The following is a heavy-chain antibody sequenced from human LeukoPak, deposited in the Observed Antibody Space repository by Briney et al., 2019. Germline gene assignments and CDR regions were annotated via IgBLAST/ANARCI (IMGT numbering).Heavy chain of an antibody. Sequence: GGSLRLSCAASGFTFSSYAMSWVRQAPGKGLEWVAVISYDGSNKYYADSVKGRFTISRDNSKNTLYLQMNSLRAEDTAVYYCASTGAHSGSYDYWGQGTLVTVSS. CDR2: ISYDGSNK. D-gene: IGHD1-26*01. CDR3: ASTGAHSGSYDY. V-gene: IGHV3-30-3*01. CDR1: GFTFSSYA. J-gene: IGHJ4*02.